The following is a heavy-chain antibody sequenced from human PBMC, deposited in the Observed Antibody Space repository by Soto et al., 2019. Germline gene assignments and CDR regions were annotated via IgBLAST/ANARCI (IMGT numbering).Heavy chain of an antibody. Sequence: QVQLQESGPGLVKPSQTLSLTCTVSGGSISSGDYYWSWIRQPPGKGLEWIGYNYYRGSTYYNPSLKSRVTLSVDTSKKQFSLKLSSVTAADTAVYYCARDRRYRNYYYYGTDVWGQGTTVTVSS. CDR1: GGSISSGDYY. CDR3: ARDRRYRNYYYYGTDV. V-gene: IGHV4-30-4*01. J-gene: IGHJ6*02. CDR2: NYYRGST. D-gene: IGHD1-26*01.